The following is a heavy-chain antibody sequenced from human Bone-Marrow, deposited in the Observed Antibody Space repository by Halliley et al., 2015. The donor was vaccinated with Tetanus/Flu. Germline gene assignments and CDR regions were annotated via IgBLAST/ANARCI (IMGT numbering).Heavy chain of an antibody. J-gene: IGHJ4*02. CDR2: IYYSGNS. V-gene: IGHV4-30-4*01. Sequence: LRLSCVVSGGSISRRGYYWSWIRQPPGKGLEWIGYIYYSGNSYYNPSLMSRATLSVDTSRNQFSLNLTSVTAADTAIYYCASATNAFDNWGQVILVTVSS. CDR3: ASATNAFDN. D-gene: IGHD5-12*01. CDR1: GGSISRRGYY.